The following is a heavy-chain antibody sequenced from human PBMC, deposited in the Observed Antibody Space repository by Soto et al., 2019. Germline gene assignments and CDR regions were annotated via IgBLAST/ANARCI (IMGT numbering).Heavy chain of an antibody. CDR3: AKESTDSSGHFDY. J-gene: IGHJ4*02. CDR2: ISGSGGST. CDR1: GFTFGSYA. V-gene: IGHV3-23*01. Sequence: GGSLRLSCAASGFTFGSYAMSWVHQAPGKGLEWVSGISGSGGSTYYADSVKGRFTISRDNSKNTLYLQMDSLRVEDTAVYYCAKESTDSSGHFDYWGQGTLVTVSS. D-gene: IGHD2-2*01.